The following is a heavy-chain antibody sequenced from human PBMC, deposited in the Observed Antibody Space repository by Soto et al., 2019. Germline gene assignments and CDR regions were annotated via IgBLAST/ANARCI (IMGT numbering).Heavy chain of an antibody. J-gene: IGHJ4*02. CDR2: IRSKANSYAT. CDR1: GFTFSGSA. Sequence: EVQLVESGGGLVQPGGSLKLSCAASGFTFSGSAMHWVRQASGKGLEWVGRIRSKANSYATAYAASVKGRFTISRDDSKNTAYLQMNSLKTEDTAVYYCTRHDAQVDYWGQGTLVTVFS. D-gene: IGHD2-2*01. V-gene: IGHV3-73*02. CDR3: TRHDAQVDY.